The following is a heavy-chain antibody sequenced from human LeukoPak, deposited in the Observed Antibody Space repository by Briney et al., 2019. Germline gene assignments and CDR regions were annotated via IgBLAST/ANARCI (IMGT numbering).Heavy chain of an antibody. J-gene: IGHJ4*02. CDR3: ARGSTYYDSSGQVPFDY. Sequence: GGSLRLSCAASGFTFSSYAMSWVRQAPGKGLEWVSGISGSGGSTFYADSVKGRFTISRDKSKNTLYLRMNSLRAEDTAVYYCARGSTYYDSSGQVPFDYWGQGTLVTVSS. CDR1: GFTFSSYA. D-gene: IGHD3-22*01. CDR2: ISGSGGST. V-gene: IGHV3-23*01.